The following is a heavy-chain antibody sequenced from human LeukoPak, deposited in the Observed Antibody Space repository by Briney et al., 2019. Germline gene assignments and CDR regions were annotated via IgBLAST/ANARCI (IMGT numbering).Heavy chain of an antibody. D-gene: IGHD2-15*01. CDR2: ISAYNGNT. V-gene: IGHV1-18*01. CDR1: GYTFTSYG. Sequence: ASVKVSCKASGYTFTSYGISWVRQAPGQGLEWMGWISAYNGNTNYAQKLQGRVTMTTDTSTSTAYMELRSLRSDDTAVYYCARDLERLGYCSGGSCYAWNGMDVWGQGTTVTVSS. J-gene: IGHJ6*02. CDR3: ARDLERLGYCSGGSCYAWNGMDV.